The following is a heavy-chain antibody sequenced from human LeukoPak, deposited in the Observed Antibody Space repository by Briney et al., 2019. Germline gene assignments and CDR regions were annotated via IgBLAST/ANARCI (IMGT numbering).Heavy chain of an antibody. V-gene: IGHV4-34*01. CDR2: INHSGST. CDR1: GGSFSGYY. Sequence: SETLSLTCAVYGGSFSGYYWSWIRQPPGKGLEWIGEINHSGSTNYNPSLKSRVTISVDTSKNQFSLKLSSVTAADTAVYYCASGGGYSGYDFDYWGQGALVTVSS. D-gene: IGHD5-12*01. J-gene: IGHJ4*02. CDR3: ASGGGYSGYDFDY.